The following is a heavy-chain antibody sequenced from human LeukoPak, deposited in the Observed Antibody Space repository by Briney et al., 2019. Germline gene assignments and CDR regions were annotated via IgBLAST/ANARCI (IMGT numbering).Heavy chain of an antibody. CDR1: GGTFSSYT. V-gene: IGHV1-69*02. CDR3: ARGSRGDHFDY. J-gene: IGHJ4*02. Sequence: SVKVSCKASGGTFSSYTISWVGQAPGQGLEWMGRIIPILGIANYAQKFQGRVTITADKSTSTAYMELSSLRSEDTAVYYCARGSRGDHFDYWGQGTLVTVSS. CDR2: IIPILGIA. D-gene: IGHD2-21*02.